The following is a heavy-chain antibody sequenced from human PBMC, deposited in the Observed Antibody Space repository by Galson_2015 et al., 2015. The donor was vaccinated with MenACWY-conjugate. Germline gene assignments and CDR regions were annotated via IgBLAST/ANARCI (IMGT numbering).Heavy chain of an antibody. CDR2: ISYDGSNE. Sequence: LRLSYAAAGLTLRRFGMHWLRQAPGKGLEWMAVISYDGSNEPYAHSVKGRFPISRDNSRNTLYLQMNSLRADDTAVYYCAKDWSVPYSTISYYFYMDVWGKGTTVTVSS. J-gene: IGHJ6*03. CDR1: GLTLRRFG. D-gene: IGHD6-13*01. V-gene: IGHV3-30*18. CDR3: AKDWSVPYSTISYYFYMDV.